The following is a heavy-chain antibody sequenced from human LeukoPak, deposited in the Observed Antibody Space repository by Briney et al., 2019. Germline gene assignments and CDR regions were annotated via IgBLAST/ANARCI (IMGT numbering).Heavy chain of an antibody. CDR2: IYYSGST. V-gene: IGHV4-30-4*08. CDR3: ARGRETYYDFWSGPGPVYYFDY. Sequence: SETLSLTCTVSGGSISSYYWSWIRQPPGKGLEWIGYIYYSGSTYYNPSLKSRVTISVDTSKNQFSLKLSSVTAADTAVYYCARGRETYYDFWSGPGPVYYFDYWGQGTLVTVSS. CDR1: GGSISSYY. J-gene: IGHJ4*02. D-gene: IGHD3-3*01.